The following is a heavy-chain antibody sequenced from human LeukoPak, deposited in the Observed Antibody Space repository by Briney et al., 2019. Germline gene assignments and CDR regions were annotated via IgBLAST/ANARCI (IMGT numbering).Heavy chain of an antibody. CDR3: ARAMVRGVMRARGDAFDI. D-gene: IGHD3-10*01. J-gene: IGHJ3*02. CDR1: GYTFTSYY. Sequence: PVASVKVSCKASGYTFTSYYVHWVRQAPGQGLEWMGIINPSGGSTSYAQKFQGRVTMTRDMSTSTVYMELSSLRSEDTAVYYCARAMVRGVMRARGDAFDIWGQGTMVTVSS. CDR2: INPSGGST. V-gene: IGHV1-46*01.